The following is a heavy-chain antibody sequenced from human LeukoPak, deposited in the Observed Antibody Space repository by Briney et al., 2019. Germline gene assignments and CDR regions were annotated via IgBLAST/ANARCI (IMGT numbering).Heavy chain of an antibody. CDR1: GYTFTSYY. J-gene: IGHJ4*02. CDR2: INPSGGST. CDR3: ARDEYSSGWYSSLDY. D-gene: IGHD6-19*01. V-gene: IGHV1-46*01. Sequence: VASVKVSCKASGYTFTSYYMHWVRQAPGQGLEWVGIINPSGGSTSYAQKFQGRVTMTRDTSTSTVYMELSSLRSEDTAVYYCARDEYSSGWYSSLDYWGQGTLVTVSS.